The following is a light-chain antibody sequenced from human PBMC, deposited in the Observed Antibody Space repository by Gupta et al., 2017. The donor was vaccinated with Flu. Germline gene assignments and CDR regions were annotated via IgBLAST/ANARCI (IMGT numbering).Light chain of an antibody. J-gene: IGKJ4*01. V-gene: IGKV1-5*03. CDR2: KAS. CDR3: QNYNYH. Sequence: DFQMTQSPSTLSASVGDRVTITCRASQNIEDWLAWYQQKPGKAPQLLIYKASKLEGAVPSRFGCSRFGTEFTLTISSLQPDDSAIYYCQNYNYHFGGGTKVEIK. CDR1: QNIEDW.